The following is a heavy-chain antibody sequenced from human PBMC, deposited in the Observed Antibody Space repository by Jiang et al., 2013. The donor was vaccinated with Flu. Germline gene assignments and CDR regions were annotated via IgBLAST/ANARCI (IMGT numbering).Heavy chain of an antibody. CDR1: GFTFSDYA. J-gene: IGHJ4*02. CDR3: AKDFTNFYDSSGYYYFDY. Sequence: WESGGGLGTSLGGPVRLSCAASGFTFSDYAMSWVRQAPGKGLEWVSVISGRDDSTFYADSVKGRFTISRDNSKNTLYLRMHSLRADDTAVYYCAKDFTNFYDSSGYYYFDYWGQGTL. CDR2: ISGRDDST. V-gene: IGHV3-23*01. D-gene: IGHD3-22*01.